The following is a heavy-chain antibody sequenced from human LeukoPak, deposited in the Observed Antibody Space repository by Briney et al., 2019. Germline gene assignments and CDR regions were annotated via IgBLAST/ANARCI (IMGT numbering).Heavy chain of an antibody. J-gene: IGHJ4*02. V-gene: IGHV4-38-2*02. CDR3: ARGGWFGESTLDY. CDR2: IYHSGST. D-gene: IGHD3-10*01. Sequence: SETLSLTCTVSGYSISSGYYWGWIRQPPGKGLEWIGSIYHSGSTYYNPSLKSRVTISVDTSKNQFSLKLSSVTAADTAVYYCARGGWFGESTLDYWGQGTLVTVSS. CDR1: GYSISSGYY.